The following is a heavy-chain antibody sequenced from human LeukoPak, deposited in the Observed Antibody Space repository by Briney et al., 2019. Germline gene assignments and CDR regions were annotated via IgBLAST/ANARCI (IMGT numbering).Heavy chain of an antibody. Sequence: SGTLSLTCAVYGVTFSGYYWSWLRRPPGKGLEWVGEINHGGSNNYNPSLKSRVTISVDTSKNQFSLKLSSVTAADTAVYYCARVKDPGGYYYYYYMDVWGKGTTVTVSS. D-gene: IGHD3-16*01. CDR1: GVTFSGYY. V-gene: IGHV4-34*01. J-gene: IGHJ6*03. CDR3: ARVKDPGGYYYYYYMDV. CDR2: INHGGSN.